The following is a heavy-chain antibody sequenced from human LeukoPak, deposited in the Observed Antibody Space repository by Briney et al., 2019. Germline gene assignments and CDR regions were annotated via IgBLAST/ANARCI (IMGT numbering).Heavy chain of an antibody. CDR1: GGPISNSNW. V-gene: IGHV4-4*02. J-gene: IGHJ4*02. Sequence: SETLSLTCAVSGGPISNSNWWSWVRQPPGKGLEWIGEIYHSGSTNYNPSLKSRVTISVDKSKNQFSLRLSSVTAADTAVYYCARDEGGGSLDYWGQGTLVTVAS. CDR3: ARDEGGGSLDY. D-gene: IGHD1-26*01. CDR2: IYHSGST.